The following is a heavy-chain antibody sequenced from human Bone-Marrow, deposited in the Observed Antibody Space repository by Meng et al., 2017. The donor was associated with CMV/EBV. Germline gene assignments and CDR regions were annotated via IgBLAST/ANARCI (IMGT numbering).Heavy chain of an antibody. CDR1: GFAFSSYA. Sequence: SCAASGFAFSSYAMSWGRQAPGKGLEWVSAISGSGDYTYYADSVKGRFTISRDNSRNTLYLQMNSLSADDTAPYYCAKIADYSNYFDYWGQGTLVTVSS. CDR2: ISGSGDYT. J-gene: IGHJ4*02. CDR3: AKIADYSNYFDY. D-gene: IGHD4-11*01. V-gene: IGHV3-23*01.